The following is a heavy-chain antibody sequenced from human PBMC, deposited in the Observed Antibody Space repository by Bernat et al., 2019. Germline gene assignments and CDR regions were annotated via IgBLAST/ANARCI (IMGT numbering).Heavy chain of an antibody. CDR2: INQDGGET. CDR3: ARSPRDTQYAIFDY. Sequence: VQLVESGGGVVQPGRSLRLSCAASGFTFSSYAMHWVRQAPGRGLEWVANINQDGGETYYVDSVKGRFTFSRDNAKNSLYLQMNSLRVEDTAVYYCARSPRDTQYAIFDYWGQGTLVTVSS. V-gene: IGHV3-7*03. CDR1: GFTFSSYA. J-gene: IGHJ4*02. D-gene: IGHD2-8*01.